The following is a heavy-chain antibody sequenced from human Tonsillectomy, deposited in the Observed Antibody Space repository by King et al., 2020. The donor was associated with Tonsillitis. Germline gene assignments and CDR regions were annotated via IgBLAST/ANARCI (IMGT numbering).Heavy chain of an antibody. CDR3: ARDQRPYYYDSSRYSEH. CDR1: GYTFTSYG. J-gene: IGHJ4*02. V-gene: IGHV1-18*01. D-gene: IGHD3-22*01. Sequence: VQLVESGAEVKKPGASVKVSCKASGYTFTSYGISWVRQAPGQGLEWMGWISAYNGNTNYAQKLQGRVTMTTDTSTSTAYMELRSLRSDDTAVYYCARDQRPYYYDSSRYSEHWGQGTLVTVSS. CDR2: ISAYNGNT.